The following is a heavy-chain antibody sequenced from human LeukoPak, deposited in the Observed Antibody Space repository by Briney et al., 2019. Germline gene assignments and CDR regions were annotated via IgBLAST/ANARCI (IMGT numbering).Heavy chain of an antibody. CDR1: GFTFSDYY. D-gene: IGHD7-27*01. CDR3: ASGNMGNFDY. J-gene: IGHJ4*02. CDR2: ISSSTIYI. Sequence: KPGGSLRLSCAASGFTFSDYYMSWIRQAPGKGLEWVSSISSSTIYIYYADSVKGRLTISRDNAKNSLYLQMNNLRAEDTAVYYCASGNMGNFDYWGQGSLVIVSS. V-gene: IGHV3-11*06.